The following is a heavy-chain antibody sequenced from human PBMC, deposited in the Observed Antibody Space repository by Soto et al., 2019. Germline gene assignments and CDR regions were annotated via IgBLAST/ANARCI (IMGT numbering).Heavy chain of an antibody. V-gene: IGHV1-69*13. CDR3: ASDRDIPL. D-gene: IGHD2-15*01. CDR1: GGTFSSYA. J-gene: IGHJ4*02. Sequence: ASVKVSCKASGGTFSSYAISWVRQAPGQGLEWMGGIIPIFGTANYAQKFQGRVTTTAEESTSTAYMELSSLRSEDTAVYYCASDRDIPLWGQGTLVTVSS. CDR2: IIPIFGTA.